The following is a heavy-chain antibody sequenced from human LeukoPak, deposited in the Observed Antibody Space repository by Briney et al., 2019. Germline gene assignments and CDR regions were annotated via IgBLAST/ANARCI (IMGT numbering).Heavy chain of an antibody. V-gene: IGHV3-23*01. CDR3: AKSRPNDYGILTGYDY. Sequence: PGGSLRLSCAASGFTFSSYAMSWVRQAPGKGLEWVSAISGSGGSTYYADSVKGRFTISRDNSKNTLYLQMNSLRAEDTAVYYCAKSRPNDYGILTGYDYWGQGTLVTVSS. J-gene: IGHJ4*02. CDR2: ISGSGGST. CDR1: GFTFSSYA. D-gene: IGHD3-9*01.